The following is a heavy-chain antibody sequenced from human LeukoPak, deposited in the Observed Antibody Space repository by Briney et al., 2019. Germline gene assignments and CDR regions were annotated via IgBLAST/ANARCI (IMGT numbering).Heavy chain of an antibody. CDR1: GGSIGSYY. CDR2: MYYSGST. V-gene: IGHV4-59*01. J-gene: IGHJ6*02. Sequence: SETLSLTCTVSGGSIGSYYWSWIRQPPGKGLEWIGYMYYSGSTNYNPSLKSRVTISVDTSKNQFSLELSSVTAADTAVYYCARNRWMDVWGQGTTVTVSS. D-gene: IGHD3-16*02. CDR3: ARNRWMDV.